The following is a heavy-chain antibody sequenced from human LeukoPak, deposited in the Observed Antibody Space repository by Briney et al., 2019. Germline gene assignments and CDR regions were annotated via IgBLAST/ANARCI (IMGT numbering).Heavy chain of an antibody. CDR3: TSSTGVTTGYGMDV. Sequence: GGSLRLSCAASGFSFSSYTMNWVRQAPGKGLEWVSSISGSSYYICYADSVKGRFTISRDNAKNSLYLQMNSLRAEDTAVYYCTSSTGVTTGYGMDVWGQGTTVTVSS. CDR2: ISGSSYYI. D-gene: IGHD4-17*01. J-gene: IGHJ6*02. CDR1: GFSFSSYT. V-gene: IGHV3-21*01.